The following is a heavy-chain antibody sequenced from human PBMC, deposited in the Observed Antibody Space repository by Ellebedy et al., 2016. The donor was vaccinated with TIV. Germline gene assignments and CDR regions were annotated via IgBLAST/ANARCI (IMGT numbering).Heavy chain of an antibody. CDR1: GFTFSSYW. J-gene: IGHJ5*02. CDR2: IKQDGSEK. V-gene: IGHV3-7*01. Sequence: PGGSLRLSCAASGFTFSSYWMSWVRQAPGKGLEWVANIKQDGSEKYYVDSVKGRFTISRDNAKNSLYLQMNSLRAEDTAVYYCARERDSDCTNGVCPKGGWFDPWGQGTLVTVSS. CDR3: ARERDSDCTNGVCPKGGWFDP. D-gene: IGHD2-8*01.